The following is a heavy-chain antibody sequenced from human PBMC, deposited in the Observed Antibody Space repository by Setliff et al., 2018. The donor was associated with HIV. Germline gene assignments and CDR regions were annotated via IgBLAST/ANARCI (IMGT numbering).Heavy chain of an antibody. Sequence: GGSLRLSCAASGFTFSSYLMSWVRQAPGKGLEWVANINQDGSEKNYVDSVNGRLTISRDNAKNSLHLQMDSLRAEDTAVYYCISSGYSYVYDDYWGQGTLVTVSS. V-gene: IGHV3-7*01. CDR1: GFTFSSYL. J-gene: IGHJ4*02. D-gene: IGHD5-18*01. CDR2: INQDGSEK. CDR3: ISSGYSYVYDDY.